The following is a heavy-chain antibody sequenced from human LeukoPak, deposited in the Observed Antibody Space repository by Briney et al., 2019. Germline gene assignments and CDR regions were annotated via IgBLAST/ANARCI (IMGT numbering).Heavy chain of an antibody. CDR3: AKDTIFGVVIILFDY. CDR2: ISGSGGST. V-gene: IGHV3-23*01. D-gene: IGHD3-3*01. Sequence: GGSLRLSCAASGFSFSSYAMSWVRQAPGKGLEWVSAISGSGGSTYYADSVKGRFTISRDNSKNTLYLQMNSLRAEDTAVYYCAKDTIFGVVIILFDYWGQGTLVTVSS. J-gene: IGHJ4*02. CDR1: GFSFSSYA.